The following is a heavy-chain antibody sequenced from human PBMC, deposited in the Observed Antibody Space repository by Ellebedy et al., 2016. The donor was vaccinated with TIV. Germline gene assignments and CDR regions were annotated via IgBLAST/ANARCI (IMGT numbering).Heavy chain of an antibody. J-gene: IGHJ5*02. CDR3: ARATTWNDLRFDP. CDR2: IYYSGST. Sequence: GSLRLSCTVSGGSVSSGYYYWSWIRQPPGKGLEWIGYIYYSGSTNYNPSLKSRVTLSVDTSKNQFSLRLNSVAAADTAVYYCARATTWNDLRFDPWGQGTLVTVSS. V-gene: IGHV4-61*01. CDR1: GGSVSSGYYY. D-gene: IGHD1-1*01.